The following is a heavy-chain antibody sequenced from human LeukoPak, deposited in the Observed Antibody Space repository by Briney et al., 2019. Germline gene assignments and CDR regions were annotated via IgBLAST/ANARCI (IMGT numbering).Heavy chain of an antibody. J-gene: IGHJ4*02. CDR1: GFTFSSYS. CDR3: ARDRLLWFGELY. V-gene: IGHV3-48*01. Sequence: GGSLRLSCAASGFTFSSYSINWVRQAPGKGLEWVSYISSSSSTIYYSDSVKGRFTTSRDNAKNSLYLQMNSLRAEDTAVYYCARDRLLWFGELYWGQGTLVTVSS. D-gene: IGHD3-10*01. CDR2: ISSSSSTI.